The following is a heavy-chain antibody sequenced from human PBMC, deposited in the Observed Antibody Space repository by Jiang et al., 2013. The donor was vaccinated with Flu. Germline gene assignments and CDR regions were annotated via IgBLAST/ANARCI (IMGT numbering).Heavy chain of an antibody. CDR2: IYPGDSDT. J-gene: IGHJ3*02. CDR3: ARLPDYDSSGYGVLRAFDI. D-gene: IGHD3-22*01. V-gene: IGHV5-51*01. Sequence: GWVRQMPGKGLEWMGIIYPGDSDTRYSPSFQGQVTISADKSISTAYLQWSSLKASDTAMYYCARLPDYDSSGYGVLRAFDIWGQGTMVTVSS.